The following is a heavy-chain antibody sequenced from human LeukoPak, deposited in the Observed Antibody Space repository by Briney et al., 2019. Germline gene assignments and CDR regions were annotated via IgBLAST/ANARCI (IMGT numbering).Heavy chain of an antibody. CDR1: GYTFTGYY. D-gene: IGHD6-13*01. Sequence: ASVKVSCKAPGYTFTGYYMHWVRQAPGQGLEWMGLINCDDGSTAYAPKFQGRVIMTRDTSTSTAYMDLSSLRSDDTAVYHCARAPRNSSTMLDFWGQGTLVSVSS. CDR3: ARAPRNSSTMLDF. J-gene: IGHJ4*02. V-gene: IGHV1-2*02. CDR2: INCDDGST.